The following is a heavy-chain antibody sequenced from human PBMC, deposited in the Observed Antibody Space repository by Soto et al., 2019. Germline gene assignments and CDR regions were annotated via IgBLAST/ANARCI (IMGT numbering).Heavy chain of an antibody. CDR3: AKDISDKQQLIPYYFDY. D-gene: IGHD6-13*01. V-gene: IGHV3-9*01. CDR2: ISWNSGSI. CDR1: GFTFDDYA. Sequence: EVQLVESGGGLVQPGRSLRLSCAASGFTFDDYAMHWVRQAPGKGLEWVSGISWNSGSIGYADSVKGRFTISRDNAKNSLYLQMNSLRAEDTALYYCAKDISDKQQLIPYYFDYWVQGTLVTVSS. J-gene: IGHJ4*02.